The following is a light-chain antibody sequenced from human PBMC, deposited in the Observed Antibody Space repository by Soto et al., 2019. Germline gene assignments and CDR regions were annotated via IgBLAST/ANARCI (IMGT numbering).Light chain of an antibody. V-gene: IGLV2-14*01. Sequence: QSVLTQPAAVSGSPGQSITISCTGTSSDVGNYKYVSWYQQHPGKAPKLMIYEVSNRPSGVSNRFSGSKSGNTASLTISGLQAEDETDYYCFSYTRSGNYVFGNRTKVTV. CDR2: EVS. CDR1: SSDVGNYKY. CDR3: FSYTRSGNYV. J-gene: IGLJ6*01.